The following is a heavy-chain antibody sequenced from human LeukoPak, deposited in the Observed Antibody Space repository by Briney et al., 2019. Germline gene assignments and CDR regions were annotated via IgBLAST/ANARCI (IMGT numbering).Heavy chain of an antibody. CDR2: ISSSGSTI. CDR1: GFTFSDYY. J-gene: IGHJ2*01. Sequence: GGSLRLSCAASGFTFSDYYMSWIRQAPGKGLEWVSYISSSGSTIYYADSVKGRFTISRDNAKNSLYLQMNSLRAEDTAVYYCARDASAPKWYFDLWGRGTLVTVSS. CDR3: ARDASAPKWYFDL. V-gene: IGHV3-11*04.